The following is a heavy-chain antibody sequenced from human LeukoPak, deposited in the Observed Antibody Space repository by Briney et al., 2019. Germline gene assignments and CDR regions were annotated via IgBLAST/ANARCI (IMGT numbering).Heavy chain of an antibody. Sequence: GASVTVSFEASGYIFTGYYMHWVRQAPGQGLEWMGWINPNSGGTNYSQKFQGRVTMTRDTSISTAYMELSRLRSDDTAVYYCAGEVIGQQLVLDAFDIWGQGTMVTVSS. J-gene: IGHJ3*02. CDR2: INPNSGGT. CDR1: GYIFTGYY. CDR3: AGEVIGQQLVLDAFDI. D-gene: IGHD6-13*01. V-gene: IGHV1-2*02.